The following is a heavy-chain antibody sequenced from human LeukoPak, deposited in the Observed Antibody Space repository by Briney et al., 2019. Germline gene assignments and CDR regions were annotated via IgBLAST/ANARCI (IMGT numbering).Heavy chain of an antibody. CDR2: ISSSSTTI. J-gene: IGHJ4*02. CDR1: GFTFSSYS. V-gene: IGHV3-48*04. CDR3: SNRFDY. Sequence: PGGSLRLSCAASGFTFSSYSMNWVRQAPGKGLEWVSYISSSSTTIYYADSVKGRFTSSRDNAKNSLYLQMNSLRAEDTAIYYCSNRFDYWGQGTLVTVSS.